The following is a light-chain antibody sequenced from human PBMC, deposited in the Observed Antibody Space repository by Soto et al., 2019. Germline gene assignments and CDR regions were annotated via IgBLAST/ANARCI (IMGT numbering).Light chain of an antibody. CDR2: RAS. CDR3: QPYSHYYT. CDR1: QSIDIW. Sequence: DIQMTQSPSTLSASVGDRVTITCRASQSIDIWLAWYQQRPGKAPKLLIYRASTLESGVPSRFSGSGSGTEFTLTISSLQPDDFATYYCQPYSHYYTLGQGTKLEI. V-gene: IGKV1-5*03. J-gene: IGKJ2*01.